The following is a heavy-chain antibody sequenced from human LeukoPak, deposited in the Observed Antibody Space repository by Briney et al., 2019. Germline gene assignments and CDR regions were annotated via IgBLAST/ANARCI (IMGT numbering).Heavy chain of an antibody. CDR2: IWYDGSNK. V-gene: IGHV3-33*01. CDR1: GFTFSSYG. Sequence: GGSLRLSCAASGFTFSSYGMHWVRQAPGKGLEWVAVIWYDGSNKYYADSVKGRFTISRDNSKNTLYLQMNSLRAEDTAVYYCARGQWFGELLYNWFDPWGQGTLVTASS. J-gene: IGHJ5*02. D-gene: IGHD3-10*01. CDR3: ARGQWFGELLYNWFDP.